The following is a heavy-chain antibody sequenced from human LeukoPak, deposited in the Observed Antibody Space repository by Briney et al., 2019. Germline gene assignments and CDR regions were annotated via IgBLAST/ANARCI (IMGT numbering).Heavy chain of an antibody. Sequence: GGSLRLSCAASGFTFSNFWMSWVRQAPGKGLEWVANIKQDRFEKYYVDSVRGRFTISRDNAKNSLSLQMNSLRAEDTAVYYCARDGCTSTTCSTLGGFSSWGQGTLVTVSS. J-gene: IGHJ5*02. V-gene: IGHV3-7*01. D-gene: IGHD2-2*01. CDR1: GFTFSNFW. CDR3: ARDGCTSTTCSTLGGFSS. CDR2: IKQDRFEK.